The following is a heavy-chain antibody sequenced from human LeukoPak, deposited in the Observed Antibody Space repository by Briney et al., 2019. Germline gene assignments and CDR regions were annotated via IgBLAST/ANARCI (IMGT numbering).Heavy chain of an antibody. CDR3: ARDLVVGYSSGWYHY. D-gene: IGHD6-19*01. Sequence: AGGSLRLSCAASGFTFDDYAMHWVRQAPGKGLEWVSGISWSGDNLNYVDSVKGRFTISRDNAKNSLYLQMNSLRAEDTAVYYCARDLVVGYSSGWYHYWGQGTLVTVSS. J-gene: IGHJ4*02. V-gene: IGHV3-9*01. CDR2: ISWSGDNL. CDR1: GFTFDDYA.